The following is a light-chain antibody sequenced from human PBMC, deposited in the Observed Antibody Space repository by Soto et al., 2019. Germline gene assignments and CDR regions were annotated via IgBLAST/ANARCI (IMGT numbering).Light chain of an antibody. J-gene: IGLJ1*01. CDR2: DAG. CDR1: SSDVGGYNS. V-gene: IGLV2-14*03. Sequence: QSALTQPASVCGSPGESITISCPGTSSDVGGYNSVSWYQHHPGKAPKLILYDAGDRPSGVSYRFSVSKSGISASLTISGLQAADVAEDFCMTFTSSMTNVFGSGIKLTVL. CDR3: MTFTSSMTNV.